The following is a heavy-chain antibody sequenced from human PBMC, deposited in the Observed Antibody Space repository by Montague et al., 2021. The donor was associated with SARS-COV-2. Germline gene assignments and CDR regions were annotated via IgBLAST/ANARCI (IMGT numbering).Heavy chain of an antibody. CDR2: IFPADSDV. CDR1: GYRFTGYW. V-gene: IGHV5-51*01. J-gene: IGHJ4*02. Sequence: QSGAEVKTAGESLKISCRGSGYRFTGYWIAWVRQMPGKGLEWMVVIFPADSDVRYRPSFEGQVTISADKSINTAYLQLSTLRASDSAIYYCAGDRVEGEYSSRYHGPPDLWGQGTLVTVSS. CDR3: AGDRVEGEYSSRYHGPPDL. D-gene: IGHD6-25*01.